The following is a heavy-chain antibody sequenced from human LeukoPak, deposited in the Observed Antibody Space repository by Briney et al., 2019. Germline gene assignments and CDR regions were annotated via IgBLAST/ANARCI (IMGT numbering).Heavy chain of an antibody. D-gene: IGHD5-18*01. CDR1: GFTFSSYS. Sequence: GGSLRLSCAASGFTFSSYSMNWVRQAPGKGLEWVSSISSSSSYIYYADSVKGRFTISRDNAKNSLYLQMNSLRAEDTAVYYCARDPSPLVDAAMAYDYWGQGTLVTVSS. CDR2: ISSSSSYI. V-gene: IGHV3-21*01. J-gene: IGHJ4*02. CDR3: ARDPSPLVDAAMAYDY.